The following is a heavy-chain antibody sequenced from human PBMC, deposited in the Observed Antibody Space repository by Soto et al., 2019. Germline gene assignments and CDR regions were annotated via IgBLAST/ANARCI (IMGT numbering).Heavy chain of an antibody. CDR2: INHSGST. V-gene: IGHV4-39*07. CDR3: ARGATMVRGVISGMXV. Sequence: SETLSLTCTVSGGSISSGGYYWSWIRQPPGKGLEWIGEINHSGSTNYNPSLKSRVTISVDTSKNQFSLKLSSVTAADTAVYYCARGATMVRGVISGMXVWGQGTTVTVSS. J-gene: IGHJ6*02. D-gene: IGHD3-10*01. CDR1: GGSISSGGYY.